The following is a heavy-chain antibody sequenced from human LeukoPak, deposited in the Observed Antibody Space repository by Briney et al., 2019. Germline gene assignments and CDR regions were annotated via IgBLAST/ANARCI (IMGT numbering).Heavy chain of an antibody. D-gene: IGHD3-22*01. CDR3: ARDPNHYYDSSAYYGDY. CDR2: INTNTGNP. CDR1: GYTFTNYA. V-gene: IGHV7-4-1*02. Sequence: GASVKVSCKASGYTFTNYAMNWVRQAPGQRLEWMGWINTNTGNPTYAQGFTGRFVFSLDTSVSTAYLQISSLKAEDTAVYYCARDPNHYYDSSAYYGDYWGQGTLVTVSS. J-gene: IGHJ4*02.